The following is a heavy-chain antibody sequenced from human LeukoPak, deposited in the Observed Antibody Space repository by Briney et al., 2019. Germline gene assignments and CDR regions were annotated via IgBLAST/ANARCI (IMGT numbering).Heavy chain of an antibody. CDR1: GFSFSSHA. D-gene: IGHD5-24*01. CDR2: IDISGGST. V-gene: IGHV3-23*01. CDR3: AKTIPYWYFDL. Sequence: GGSLRLSCAASGFSFSSHAMCWVRQAPGKGLEWVSSIDISGGSTYYADSVQGRFTISRDNSKNTLYLQMNSLRAEDTALYYCAKTIPYWYFDLWGHGTLVTVSS. J-gene: IGHJ2*01.